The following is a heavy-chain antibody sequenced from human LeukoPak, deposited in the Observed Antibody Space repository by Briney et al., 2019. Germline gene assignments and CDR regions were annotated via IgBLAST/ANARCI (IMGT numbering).Heavy chain of an antibody. J-gene: IGHJ4*02. CDR1: GGTFSSYA. CDR2: IIPILGIA. D-gene: IGHD3-10*01. V-gene: IGHV1-69*04. CDR3: ARASRGYGSGSYSPYYFDY. Sequence: SSVKVSCKASGGTFSSYAISWVRQAPGQGLEWMGRIIPILGIANYAQKFQGRVTITADKSTSTAYMELSSLRSEDTAVYYCARASRGYGSGSYSPYYFDYWGQGTLVTVSS.